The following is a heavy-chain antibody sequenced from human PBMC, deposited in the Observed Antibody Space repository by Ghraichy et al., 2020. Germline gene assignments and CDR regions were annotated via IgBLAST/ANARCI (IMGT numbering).Heavy chain of an antibody. CDR2: IYYSGST. CDR1: GDSISYYY. V-gene: IGHV4-59*01. D-gene: IGHD4-23*01. CDR3: ARGSDYGGDYFDY. J-gene: IGHJ4*02. Sequence: SETLSLTCTVSGDSISYYYWSWIRQPPGKGLEWVGYIYYSGSTSYNPSLKSRVTISVDTSKTQFSLKLTSVTAADTAVYYCARGSDYGGDYFDYWGQGTLVTVSS.